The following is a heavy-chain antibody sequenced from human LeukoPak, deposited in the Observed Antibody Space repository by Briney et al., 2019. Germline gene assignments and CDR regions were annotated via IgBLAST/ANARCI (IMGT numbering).Heavy chain of an antibody. CDR1: GFTFSSYW. Sequence: GGSLRLSCAASGFTFSSYWMHWVRQAPGKGLVWVSRINTDEISTTYADSVKGRFTISRDNAKNTLYLQMNSLRAEDTAVYYCAREYTSSSGRAFDYWCQGTLVTVSS. D-gene: IGHD6-6*01. V-gene: IGHV3-74*03. CDR2: INTDEIST. J-gene: IGHJ4*02. CDR3: AREYTSSSGRAFDY.